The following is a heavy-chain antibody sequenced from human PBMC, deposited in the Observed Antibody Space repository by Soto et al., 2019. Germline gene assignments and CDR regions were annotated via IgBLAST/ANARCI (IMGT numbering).Heavy chain of an antibody. Sequence: QVQLQESGPGLVKPSETLSLTCAVSGDSISSNTWWSWVRQSPGKGLEWIGEIYHSGKTNYKASLKSRVPITIXXSKNQLSLNLASVTAADTAVYYCASRPAYISGKDYWGQGTLVTVSS. D-gene: IGHD3-3*02. CDR3: ASRPAYISGKDY. CDR2: IYHSGKT. V-gene: IGHV4-4*02. J-gene: IGHJ4*02. CDR1: GDSISSNTW.